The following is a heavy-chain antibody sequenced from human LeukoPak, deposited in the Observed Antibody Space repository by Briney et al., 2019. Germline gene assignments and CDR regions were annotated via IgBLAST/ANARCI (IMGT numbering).Heavy chain of an antibody. Sequence: PGGSLRLSCAASGFTFSSYEMNWVRQAPGKGLEWVSYISSSGSTIYYADSVKGRFTISRDNAKNSLYLQMNSLRAEDTAVCYCARRDYDFDYWGQGTLVTVSS. CDR2: ISSSGSTI. CDR1: GFTFSSYE. CDR3: ARRDYDFDY. V-gene: IGHV3-48*03. D-gene: IGHD3-16*01. J-gene: IGHJ4*02.